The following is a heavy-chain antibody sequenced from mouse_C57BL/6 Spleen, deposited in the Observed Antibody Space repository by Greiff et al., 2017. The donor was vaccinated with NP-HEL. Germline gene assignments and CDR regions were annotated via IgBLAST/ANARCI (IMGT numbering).Heavy chain of an antibody. CDR1: GFTFSDYG. CDR2: ISNLAYSI. CDR3: ARQGAYSWYFDV. Sequence: DVKLVESGGGLVQPGGSLKLSCAASGFTFSDYGMAWVRQAPRKGPEWVAFISNLAYSIYYADTVTGRFTISRENAKNTLYLEMSSLRSEDTAMYYCARQGAYSWYFDVWGTGTTVTVSS. J-gene: IGHJ1*03. V-gene: IGHV5-15*01. D-gene: IGHD1-1*01.